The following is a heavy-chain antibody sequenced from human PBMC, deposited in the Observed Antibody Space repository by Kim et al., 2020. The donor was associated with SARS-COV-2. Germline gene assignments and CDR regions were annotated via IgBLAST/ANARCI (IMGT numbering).Heavy chain of an antibody. J-gene: IGHJ5*02. Sequence: GGSLRLSCAASGFTFDDYAMHWVRQAPGKGLEWVSGISWNSGSIGYADSVKGRFTISRDNAKNSLYLQMNSLRAEDTALYYCAKGGWFGEFIPAKFDPWGQGTLVTVSS. CDR1: GFTFDDYA. CDR3: AKGGWFGEFIPAKFDP. CDR2: ISWNSGSI. D-gene: IGHD3-10*01. V-gene: IGHV3-9*01.